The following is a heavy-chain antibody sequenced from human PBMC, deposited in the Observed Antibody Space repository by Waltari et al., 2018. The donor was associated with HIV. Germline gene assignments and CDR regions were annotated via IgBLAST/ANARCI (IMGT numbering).Heavy chain of an antibody. Sequence: AYAASVKGRFIISRDDSKNTAYLQMNNLKTEDTAVYYCTRLVAAVAGTGYWGHGTLVTVSS. V-gene: IGHV3-73*01. D-gene: IGHD6-19*01. CDR3: TRLVAAVAGTGY. J-gene: IGHJ4*01.